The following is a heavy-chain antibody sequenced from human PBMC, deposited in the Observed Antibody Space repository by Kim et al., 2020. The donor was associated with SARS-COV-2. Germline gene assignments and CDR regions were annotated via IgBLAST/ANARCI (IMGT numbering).Heavy chain of an antibody. D-gene: IGHD3-9*01. CDR1: GYSFTSYW. CDR3: ARRNYDMGRGKSWFDP. J-gene: IGHJ5*02. CDR2: IDPSDSYT. Sequence: GESLKISCKGSGYSFTSYWISWVRQMPGKGLEWMGRIDPSDSYTNYSPSFQGHVTISADKSISTAYLQWSSLKASDTAMYYCARRNYDMGRGKSWFDPWGQGTLVTVSS. V-gene: IGHV5-10-1*01.